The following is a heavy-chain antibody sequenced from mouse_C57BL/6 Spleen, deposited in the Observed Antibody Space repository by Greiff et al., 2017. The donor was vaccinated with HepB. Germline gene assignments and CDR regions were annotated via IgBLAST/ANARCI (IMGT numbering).Heavy chain of an antibody. J-gene: IGHJ3*01. CDR1: GFSFNTYA. CDR2: IRSKSNNYAT. Sequence: DVKLQESGGGLVQPKGSLKLSCAASGFSFNTYAMNWVRQAPGKGLEWVARIRSKSNNYATYYADSVKDRFTISRDDSESMLYLQMNNLKTEDTAMYYCVRQNYGSSYGFAYWGQGTLVTVSA. D-gene: IGHD1-1*01. CDR3: VRQNYGSSYGFAY. V-gene: IGHV10-1*01.